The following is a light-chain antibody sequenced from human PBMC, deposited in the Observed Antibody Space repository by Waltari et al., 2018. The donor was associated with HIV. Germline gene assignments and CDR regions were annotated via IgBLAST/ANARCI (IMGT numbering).Light chain of an antibody. CDR2: DVS. CDR1: SSDVGGYNY. CDR3: SSYTSSSTLVV. V-gene: IGLV2-14*03. Sequence: QSALTQPASVSGSPGQSITISCTGTSSDVGGYNYVSWYPQHPGKAPKLMIYDVSKRPSGVSNRCSGSKSGNTASLTISGLQAEDEADYYCSSYTSSSTLVVFGGGTKLTVL. J-gene: IGLJ2*01.